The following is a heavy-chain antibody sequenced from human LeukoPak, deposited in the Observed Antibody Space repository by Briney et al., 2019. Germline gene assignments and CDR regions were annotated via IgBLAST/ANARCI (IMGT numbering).Heavy chain of an antibody. V-gene: IGHV3-23*01. CDR2: VSGSGDPT. CDR1: GFIFSNYA. CDR3: AKDGGGWQQVGSWFDC. D-gene: IGHD5-24*01. Sequence: GGSLRLSCAASGFIFSNYAMAWVRQAPGKGLEWVSAVSGSGDPTFYADSVKGRFTVSRDNSKNTLYLQMDSLRDEDTAVYYCAKDGGGWQQVGSWFDCWGQGNLVTVSS. J-gene: IGHJ4*02.